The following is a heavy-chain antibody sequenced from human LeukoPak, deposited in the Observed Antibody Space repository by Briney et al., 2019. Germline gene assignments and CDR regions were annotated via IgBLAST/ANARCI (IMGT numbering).Heavy chain of an antibody. CDR3: STVPAGTLVY. J-gene: IGHJ4*03. Sequence: GGSLRLSCTASGFTSSNAWMTWVRQVPGKGLEWVGLIKTRTDGETTDYAAPVKGRFTISRDDSKNKVLLQMNMLKTDDTAVYYCSTVPAGTLVYWGHGALVTVSS. CDR1: GFTSSNAW. V-gene: IGHV3-15*01. D-gene: IGHD6-19*01. CDR2: IKTRTDGETT.